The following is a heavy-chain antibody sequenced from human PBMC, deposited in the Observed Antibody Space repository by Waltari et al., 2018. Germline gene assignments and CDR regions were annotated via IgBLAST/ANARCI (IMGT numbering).Heavy chain of an antibody. J-gene: IGHJ4*02. CDR1: GFTFSSCG. D-gene: IGHD5-18*01. CDR3: VKETTYSHGSDY. CDR2: IWHYVRTK. Sequence: QVQLVESGGGVVQPGTSLTLSCAASGFTFSSCGMYGVRQAQGKGLEWVAVIWHYVRTKYHADSVQGRFTVSRDNSRNTLYLEMTSLRAEDTAVYYCVKETTYSHGSDYWGQGNLVSVSS. V-gene: IGHV3-33*06.